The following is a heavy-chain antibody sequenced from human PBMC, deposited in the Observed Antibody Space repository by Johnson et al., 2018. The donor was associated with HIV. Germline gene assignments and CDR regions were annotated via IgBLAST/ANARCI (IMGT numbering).Heavy chain of an antibody. CDR1: GFTFSDNY. J-gene: IGHJ3*02. D-gene: IGHD3-22*01. CDR3: ARARPNSYYYDSSGYPDAFDI. Sequence: QVQLVESGGGLVKPGGSLRLSCVASGFTFSDNYMSWIRQAPGKGLEWVSYISTSGSNIYYADSMNGRLTISSANAKTSLYLQMNRLRAEDTAVYYCARARPNSYYYDSSGYPDAFDIWGQGTMVTVSS. CDR2: ISTSGSNI. V-gene: IGHV3-11*04.